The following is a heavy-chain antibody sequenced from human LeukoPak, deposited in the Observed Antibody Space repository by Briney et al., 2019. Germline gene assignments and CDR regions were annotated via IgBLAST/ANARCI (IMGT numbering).Heavy chain of an antibody. J-gene: IGHJ3*02. CDR3: ARERAYCGGDCFSDAFDI. V-gene: IGHV4-59*01. CDR2: IYYSGSA. CDR1: GGSISSYY. D-gene: IGHD2-21*01. Sequence: SETLSLTCTVSGGSISSYYWSWIRQPPGKGLEWIGYIYYSGSANYNPSLKSRVTISVDTSKNQFSLKLSSVTAADTAVYYCARERAYCGGDCFSDAFDIWGQGTMVTVSS.